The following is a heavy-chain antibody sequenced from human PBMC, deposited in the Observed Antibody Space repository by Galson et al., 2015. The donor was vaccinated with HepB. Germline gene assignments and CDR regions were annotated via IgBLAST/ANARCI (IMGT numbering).Heavy chain of an antibody. V-gene: IGHV3-30*18. J-gene: IGHJ4*02. CDR1: GFTFSSYG. CDR3: AKDRHAFSGGYVY. Sequence: SLRLSCAASGFTFSSYGMHWVRQAPGKGLEWVAVISYDGSNKYYADSVKGRFTISRDNSKNTLYLQMNSLRAEDTAVYYCAKDRHAFSGGYVYWGQGTLVTVSS. D-gene: IGHD1-26*01. CDR2: ISYDGSNK.